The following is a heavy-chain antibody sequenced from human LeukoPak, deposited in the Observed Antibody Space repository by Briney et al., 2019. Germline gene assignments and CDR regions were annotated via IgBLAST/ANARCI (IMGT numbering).Heavy chain of an antibody. V-gene: IGHV5-51*01. CDR1: GYSFTSYW. CDR3: ARHIVGVTAIDAFDI. Sequence: GESLKISCNGSGYSFTSYWIGWVRQLPGKGLEWMGIIYPGDSDTRYSPSFQGQVTISADKSISTAYLQWSGLKASDTAMYYCARHIVGVTAIDAFDIWGQGTMVTVSS. J-gene: IGHJ3*02. CDR2: IYPGDSDT. D-gene: IGHD2-21*02.